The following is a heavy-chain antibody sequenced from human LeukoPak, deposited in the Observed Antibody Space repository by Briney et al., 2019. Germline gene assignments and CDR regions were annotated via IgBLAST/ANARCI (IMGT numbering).Heavy chain of an antibody. CDR3: ARGEGEKVVILPADFDS. J-gene: IGHJ4*02. CDR1: GYTFTSYY. D-gene: IGHD2/OR15-2a*01. CDR2: INPSGGST. Sequence: AASVKVSCKASGYTFTSYYMHWVRQAPGQGLEWMGIINPSGGSTNYAQKFQGRVTMTRDTSTSTVYMELSSLRSEDTAVYYCARGEGEKVVILPADFDSWGQGTLVTVSS. V-gene: IGHV1-46*01.